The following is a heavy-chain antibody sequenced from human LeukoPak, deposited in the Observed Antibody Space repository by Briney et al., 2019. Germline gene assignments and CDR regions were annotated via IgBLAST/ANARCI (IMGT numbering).Heavy chain of an antibody. Sequence: SQTLSLTCTVSGGSISSGSYYWSWIRQPAGKGLEWIGRIYTSGSTNYNPSLKSRVTISVDTSKNQFSLKLSSVTAADTAVYYCARYYDILTGYFPAGIDYWGQGTLVTVSS. CDR3: ARYYDILTGYFPAGIDY. CDR1: GGSISSGSYY. CDR2: IYTSGST. V-gene: IGHV4-61*02. D-gene: IGHD3-9*01. J-gene: IGHJ4*02.